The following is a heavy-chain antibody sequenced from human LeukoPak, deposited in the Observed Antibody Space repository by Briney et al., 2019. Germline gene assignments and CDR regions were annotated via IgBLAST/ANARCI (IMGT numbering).Heavy chain of an antibody. Sequence: PSGTLSLTCGVSGGSISNTNWWSWVRQPPGQGLEWIGEISLTGLTHYNPSLESRVTVSLDKSKNQLSLNLTSVTAEDTAVYYCAKYTRIHPLYYFDYWGQGTLVTVSS. CDR1: GGSISNTNW. CDR2: ISLTGLT. CDR3: AKYTRIHPLYYFDY. J-gene: IGHJ4*02. D-gene: IGHD2-15*01. V-gene: IGHV4-4*02.